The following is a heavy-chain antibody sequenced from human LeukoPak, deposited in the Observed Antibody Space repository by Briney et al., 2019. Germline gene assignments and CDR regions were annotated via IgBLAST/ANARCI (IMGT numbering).Heavy chain of an antibody. Sequence: ASVKVSCKVSGYTFTDYYMHWVQQAPGKGLEWMGLVDPEDGETIYAEKFQGRVTITADTSTDTAYMELSSLRSEDTAVHYCATESKGSSAYSFDYWGQGTLVTVSS. CDR3: ATESKGSSAYSFDY. V-gene: IGHV1-69-2*01. D-gene: IGHD6-6*01. J-gene: IGHJ4*02. CDR2: VDPEDGET. CDR1: GYTFTDYY.